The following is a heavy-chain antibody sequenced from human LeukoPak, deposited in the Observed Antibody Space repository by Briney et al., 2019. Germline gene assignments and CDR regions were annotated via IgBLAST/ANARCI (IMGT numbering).Heavy chain of an antibody. Sequence: PGGSLRLSCAASGFTFTSNAMSWVRQAPGKGLEWVSSISGSGGSTYYADSVKGRFTISRDISKNTLYLQMNSLRAEDTAVYYCAKNRGIYLAPTYDYWGQGTLVTVSS. CDR1: GFTFTSNA. CDR2: ISGSGGST. J-gene: IGHJ4*02. V-gene: IGHV3-23*01. CDR3: AKNRGIYLAPTYDY. D-gene: IGHD1-26*01.